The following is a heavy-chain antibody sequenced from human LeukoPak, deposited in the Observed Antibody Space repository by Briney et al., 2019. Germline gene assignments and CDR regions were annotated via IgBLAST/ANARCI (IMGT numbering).Heavy chain of an antibody. CDR2: IKQDGSEN. Sequence: GGSLRLSCAASGFTFSRYWMSWVRQAPGKGLGWVANIKQDGSENYYVDSVKGRFTISRDNAKNSLYLQMNSLRAEDTAVYYCARDPYSSGCPQDYWGQGTLVTVSS. J-gene: IGHJ4*02. CDR1: GFTFSRYW. D-gene: IGHD6-19*01. CDR3: ARDPYSSGCPQDY. V-gene: IGHV3-7*01.